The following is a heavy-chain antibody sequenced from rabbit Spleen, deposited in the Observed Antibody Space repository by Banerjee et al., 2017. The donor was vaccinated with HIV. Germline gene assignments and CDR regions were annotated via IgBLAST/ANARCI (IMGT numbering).Heavy chain of an antibody. CDR3: ARCPGTVYSYGGDL. J-gene: IGHJ4*01. V-gene: IGHV1S40*01. Sequence: QSLEESGGGLVQPEGSLTLTCTASGFSFSSSDYMCWVRQAPGKGLEWISCIAGSSSGFTYSATWAKGRFTCSKTSSTTVTLQMTSLTVADTATYFCARCPGTVYSYGGDLWGPGTLVTVS. D-gene: IGHD6-1*01. CDR1: GFSFSSSDY. CDR2: IAGSSSGFT.